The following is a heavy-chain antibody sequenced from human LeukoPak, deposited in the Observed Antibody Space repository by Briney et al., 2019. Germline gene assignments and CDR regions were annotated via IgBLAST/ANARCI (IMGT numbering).Heavy chain of an antibody. Sequence: GGSLRLSCAASGFTFSSYWMHWVRQAPGKGLVWVSRINSDGSSTSYADSVKGRFTISRDNAKNTLYLQMNSLRAEDTAVYYCARAPPVYYYYYGMDVWGQGTTVTVSS. CDR2: INSDGSST. D-gene: IGHD2-2*01. V-gene: IGHV3-74*01. J-gene: IGHJ6*02. CDR3: ARAPPVYYYYYGMDV. CDR1: GFTFSSYW.